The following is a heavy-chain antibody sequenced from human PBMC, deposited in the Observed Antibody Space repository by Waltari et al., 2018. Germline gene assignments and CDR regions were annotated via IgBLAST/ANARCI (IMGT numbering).Heavy chain of an antibody. J-gene: IGHJ6*02. CDR2: IYYSGST. CDR1: GGSISSSSYY. V-gene: IGHV4-39*01. Sequence: QQQLQESGPGLVKPSETLSLTCTVSGGSISSSSYYWGWIRQPPGKGLEWIGSIYYSGSTYYNPSLKSRVTISVDTSKNQFSLKLSSVTAADTAVYYCASLRIAARRRYYYGMDVWGQGTTVTVSS. CDR3: ASLRIAARRRYYYGMDV. D-gene: IGHD6-6*01.